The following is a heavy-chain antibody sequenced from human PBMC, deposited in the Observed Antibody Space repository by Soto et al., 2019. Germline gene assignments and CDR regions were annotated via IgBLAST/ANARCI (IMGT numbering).Heavy chain of an antibody. J-gene: IGHJ4*02. D-gene: IGHD6-13*01. Sequence: GSVKVSCKTSGYTFSTYPISWVRQAPGQGLEWVGWISTYNGKKNYGQKFQGRVTITTDTSASTAYMNLSNLRSDDTAVYYCARDRVEAALGTFDQWGQGTLVTVSS. V-gene: IGHV1-18*01. CDR1: GYTFSTYP. CDR2: ISTYNGKK. CDR3: ARDRVEAALGTFDQ.